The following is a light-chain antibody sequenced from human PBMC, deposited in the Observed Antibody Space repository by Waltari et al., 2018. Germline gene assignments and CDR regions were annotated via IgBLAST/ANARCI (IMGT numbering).Light chain of an antibody. V-gene: IGLV2-14*03. CDR2: DVS. CDR3: CAYTGSVWV. CDR1: RSDIGSQKY. Sequence: QSALTQPASVSGSPGQSLTMSCTGTRSDIGSQKYVSWYQQHPGKAPKLMIYDVSERAAGVSNRCSGAKSVNTASLTISGLQADDEADYYCCAYTGSVWVFGGGTKLTVL. J-gene: IGLJ3*02.